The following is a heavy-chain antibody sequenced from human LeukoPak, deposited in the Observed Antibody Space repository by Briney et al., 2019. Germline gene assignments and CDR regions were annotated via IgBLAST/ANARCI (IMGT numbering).Heavy chain of an antibody. CDR2: ISSSGSTI. J-gene: IGHJ3*02. CDR1: GFTFSDYY. CDR3: AKDRGSSWLYDAFDI. V-gene: IGHV3-11*04. D-gene: IGHD6-13*01. Sequence: GGSLRLSCAASGFTFSDYYMSWIRQAPGKGLEWVSYISSSGSTIYYADSVKGRFTISRDNAKNTLYLQMNSLRAEDTAVYYCAKDRGSSWLYDAFDIWGQGTMVTVSS.